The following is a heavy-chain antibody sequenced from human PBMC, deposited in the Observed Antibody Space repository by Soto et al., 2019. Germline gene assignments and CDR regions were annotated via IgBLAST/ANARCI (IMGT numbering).Heavy chain of an antibody. CDR3: ARTDNFNRVFDF. J-gene: IGHJ4*02. D-gene: IGHD1-1*01. CDR1: GGSISSSSYY. Sequence: SETLSLTCAVSGGSISSSSYYWGWIRQPPGKGLEWIGSIYYSGSTYYNPSLKSRVTISVDTSKNQFSLKLSSVTAADAAIYYCARTDNFNRVFDFWGQGTLVTVSS. V-gene: IGHV4-39*01. CDR2: IYYSGST.